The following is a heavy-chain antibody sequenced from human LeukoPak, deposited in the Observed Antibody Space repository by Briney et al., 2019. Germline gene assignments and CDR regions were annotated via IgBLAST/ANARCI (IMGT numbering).Heavy chain of an antibody. CDR2: IYYSGST. V-gene: IGHV4-59*12. J-gene: IGHJ4*02. D-gene: IGHD6-13*01. CDR3: ARESTAAGLGY. Sequence: PETLSLTCTVPGGSISSYYWSWIRQPPGKGLEWIGYIYYSGSTNYNPSLKSRVTMSVDTSKNQFSLKLSSVTAADTAVYYCARESTAAGLGYWGQGTLVTVSS. CDR1: GGSISSYY.